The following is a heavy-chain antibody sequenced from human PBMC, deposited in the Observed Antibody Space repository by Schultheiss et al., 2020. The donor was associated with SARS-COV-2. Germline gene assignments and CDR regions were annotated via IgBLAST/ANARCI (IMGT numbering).Heavy chain of an antibody. J-gene: IGHJ6*02. Sequence: SQTLSLTCTVSGYSISSGYYWSWIRQPPGKGLEWIGYIYYSGSTNYNPSLKSRVTISVDTSKNQFSLKLSSVTAADTAVYYCARDWRADYGAYYYYYGMDVWGQGTTVTVSS. CDR3: ARDWRADYGAYYYYYGMDV. V-gene: IGHV4-61*01. CDR1: GYSISSGYY. D-gene: IGHD4/OR15-4a*01. CDR2: IYYSGST.